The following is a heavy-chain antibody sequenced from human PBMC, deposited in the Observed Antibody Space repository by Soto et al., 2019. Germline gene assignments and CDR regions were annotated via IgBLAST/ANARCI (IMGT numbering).Heavy chain of an antibody. J-gene: IGHJ3*02. Sequence: SETLSLTCTVSGGSISSYYWSWIRQPPGKGLEWIGYIYYSGSTNYNPSLKSRVTISVDTSKNRFSLKLSSVTAADTAVYYCASRIIMVRGVQPIPFGAFDIWGQGTMVTVS. CDR3: ASRIIMVRGVQPIPFGAFDI. CDR1: GGSISSYY. CDR2: IYYSGST. D-gene: IGHD3-10*01. V-gene: IGHV4-59*01.